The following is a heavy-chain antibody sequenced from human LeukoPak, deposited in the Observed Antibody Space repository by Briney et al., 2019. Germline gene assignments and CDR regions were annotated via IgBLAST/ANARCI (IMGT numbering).Heavy chain of an antibody. J-gene: IGHJ3*01. CDR2: INHSGST. V-gene: IGHV4-34*01. CDR1: GGSFSGYY. Sequence: KPSETLSLTCAVYGGSFSGYYWSWIRQPPGKGLEWIGEINHSGSTNYNPSLKSRVTISVDTSKNQFSLKLSSVTAADTAVYYCARARYCSGGSFYSRRLFAFDFWGQGTMVTVSS. D-gene: IGHD2-15*01. CDR3: ARARYCSGGSFYSRRLFAFDF.